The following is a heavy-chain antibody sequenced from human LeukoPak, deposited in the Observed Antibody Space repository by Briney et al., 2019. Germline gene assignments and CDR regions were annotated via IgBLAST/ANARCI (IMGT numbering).Heavy chain of an antibody. Sequence: PSETLSLTCAVYGGSFSGYYWSWIRQPPGKGLEWLGKINHSGSTNYNPSLKSRVTISVDTSKNQFSLKLSSVTAADTAVYYCARSVRRSPSSYYYDSSGYLYWGQGTLVTVSS. J-gene: IGHJ4*02. CDR2: INHSGST. D-gene: IGHD3-22*01. CDR1: GGSFSGYY. V-gene: IGHV4-34*01. CDR3: ARSVRRSPSSYYYDSSGYLY.